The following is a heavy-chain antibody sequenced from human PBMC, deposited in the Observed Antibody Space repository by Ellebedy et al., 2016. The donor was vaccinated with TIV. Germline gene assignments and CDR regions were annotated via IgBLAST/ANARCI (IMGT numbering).Heavy chain of an antibody. CDR3: ARGRCSGANCHYFDY. Sequence: PGGSLRLSCAVSGFTLSNYAVYWVRHAPGKGLQWVTFISSDGSHINYADSVKGRFTISRDISKNTMYLQMNSLRAEDTALYFCARGRCSGANCHYFDYWGQGTLVTVSS. V-gene: IGHV3-30*04. CDR1: GFTLSNYA. CDR2: ISSDGSHI. J-gene: IGHJ4*02. D-gene: IGHD2-15*01.